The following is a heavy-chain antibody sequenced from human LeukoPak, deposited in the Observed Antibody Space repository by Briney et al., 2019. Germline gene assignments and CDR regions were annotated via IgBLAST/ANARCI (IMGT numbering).Heavy chain of an antibody. CDR3: ARERGIAAPGTDYYYGMDV. Sequence: GASVKVSCTASGYTFSTYGISWVRQASGQGLEWMGWINNYAQKFQGRVTMTTETSTSTAYMELRSLRSDDTAVYYCARERGIAAPGTDYYYGMDVWGQGTTVTVSS. CDR1: GYTFSTYG. D-gene: IGHD6-25*01. V-gene: IGHV1-18*01. J-gene: IGHJ6*02. CDR2: IN.